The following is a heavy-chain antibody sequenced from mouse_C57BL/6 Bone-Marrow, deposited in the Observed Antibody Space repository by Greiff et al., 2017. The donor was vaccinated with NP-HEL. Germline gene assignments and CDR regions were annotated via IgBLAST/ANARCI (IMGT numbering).Heavy chain of an antibody. CDR3: APVWYFDV. J-gene: IGHJ1*03. CDR1: GYTFTSYW. CDR2: IDPSDSYT. V-gene: IGHV1-59*01. Sequence: VQLQQPGAELVRPGTSVKLSCKASGYTFTSYWMHWVKQRPGQGLEWIGVIDPSDSYTNYNQKFKGKATLTVDTSSSTAYMQLSSLTSEDSAVYYCAPVWYFDVWGTGTTVTVSS.